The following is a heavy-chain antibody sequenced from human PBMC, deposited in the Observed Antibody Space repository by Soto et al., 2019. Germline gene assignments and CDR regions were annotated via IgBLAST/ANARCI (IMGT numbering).Heavy chain of an antibody. CDR2: INAGNGNT. V-gene: IGHV1-3*01. D-gene: IGHD5-12*01. CDR3: ARADKSGYDPHFDY. CDR1: GYTFTSYA. J-gene: IGHJ4*02. Sequence: QVQLVQSGAEVKKPGASVKVSCKASGYTFTSYAMHWVRQAPGQRLEWMGWINAGNGNTKYSQKFQGRVTITRDTSANTAYMELSSLRSEDTAVYYCARADKSGYDPHFDYWGQGTLVTVSS.